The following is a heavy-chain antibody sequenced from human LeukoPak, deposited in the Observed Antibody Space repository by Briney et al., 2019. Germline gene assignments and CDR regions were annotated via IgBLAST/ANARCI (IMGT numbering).Heavy chain of an antibody. CDR1: VFIFSVYD. V-gene: IGHV3-13*01. Sequence: GGSLRLSCAASVFIFSVYDLHGVPQVTGEGLEGVSAIGVAGETYYLGSEEGRLTISRENAKNSLYLQMNRLRDGETAVYYCARGSRVEGGSRHFVSWGQGTLVTVSS. CDR3: ARGSRVEGGSRHFVS. CDR2: IGVAGET. D-gene: IGHD1-26*01. J-gene: IGHJ4*02.